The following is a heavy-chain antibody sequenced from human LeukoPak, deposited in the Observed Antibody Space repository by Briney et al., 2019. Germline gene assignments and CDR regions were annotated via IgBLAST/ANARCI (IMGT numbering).Heavy chain of an antibody. Sequence: SVKVSCKASGGTFSSYAISWVRQAPGQGLEWMGRIIPILGIANYAQKFQGRVTITADKSTSTAYMELSSLRSEDTAVYYCARAKGYCSGGSCYDHGMDVWGQGTTVTVSS. D-gene: IGHD2-15*01. CDR2: IIPILGIA. CDR1: GGTFSSYA. J-gene: IGHJ6*02. CDR3: ARAKGYCSGGSCYDHGMDV. V-gene: IGHV1-69*04.